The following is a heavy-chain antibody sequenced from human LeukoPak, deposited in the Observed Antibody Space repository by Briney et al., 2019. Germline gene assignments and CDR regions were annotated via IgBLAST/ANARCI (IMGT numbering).Heavy chain of an antibody. CDR1: GFTFSDYY. D-gene: IGHD6-13*01. CDR2: ISSSGSTI. J-gene: IGHJ6*03. V-gene: IGHV3-11*04. CDR3: ARVSSSWYYYCYYYMDV. Sequence: GGSLRLSCAASGFTFSDYYMSWIRQAPGKGLEWVSYISSSGSTIYYADSVKGRFTISRDNAKNSLYLQMNSLRAEDTAVYYCARVSSSWYYYCYYYMDVWGKGTTVTVSS.